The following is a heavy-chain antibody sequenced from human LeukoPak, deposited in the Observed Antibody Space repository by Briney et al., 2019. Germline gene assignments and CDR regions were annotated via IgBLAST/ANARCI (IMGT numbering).Heavy chain of an antibody. J-gene: IGHJ4*02. CDR3: ARGETSSYDY. Sequence: TGGSLRLSCAASGFTFSSDWMSWVRQAPGKRLEWVANIKHDGSEKYYVDSVKGRFTISRDNAKNSLYLQLNSLRAEDTAVYYCARGETSSYDYWAREPWSPSPQ. CDR1: GFTFSSDW. CDR2: IKHDGSEK. V-gene: IGHV3-7*04. D-gene: IGHD2-2*01.